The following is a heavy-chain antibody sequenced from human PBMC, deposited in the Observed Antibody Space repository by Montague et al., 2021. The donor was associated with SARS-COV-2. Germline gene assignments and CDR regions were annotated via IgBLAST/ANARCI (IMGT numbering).Heavy chain of an antibody. V-gene: IGHV4-39*01. J-gene: IGHJ3*02. D-gene: IGHD3-10*01. CDR2: IYYSGSA. Sequence: SETLSLTCSVSGDSINNSRYYWGWIRQPPGKGLEWIGTIYYSGSAXYNPSLKSRVTISVDTSKDQFSLKLNSVTATDTAVYHCARRESTRGVIIGGGFHIWGQGTKVTVSS. CDR3: ARRESTRGVIIGGGFHI. CDR1: GDSINNSRYY.